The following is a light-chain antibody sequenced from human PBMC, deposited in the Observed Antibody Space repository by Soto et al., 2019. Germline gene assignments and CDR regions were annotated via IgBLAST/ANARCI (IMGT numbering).Light chain of an antibody. CDR2: GAS. Sequence: EIVLTQSPGTLSLSPGERATLSCRASQSVSSSYLAWYQQKPGQAPRLLIYGASSRATGIPDRFSGSGSGTEFTLTISSLQSVDSAVYYCQQYHNWPTWTFGQGTKVDIK. CDR1: QSVSSSY. J-gene: IGKJ1*01. CDR3: QQYHNWPTWT. V-gene: IGKV3-20*01.